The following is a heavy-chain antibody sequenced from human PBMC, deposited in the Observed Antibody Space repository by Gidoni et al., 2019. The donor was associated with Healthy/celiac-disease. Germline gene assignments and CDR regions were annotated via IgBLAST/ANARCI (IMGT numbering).Heavy chain of an antibody. CDR3: ARGQVQWLVGGVYYYGMDV. J-gene: IGHJ6*02. V-gene: IGHV4-34*01. CDR1: GRSFSGTY. D-gene: IGHD6-19*01. Sequence: QVQLQQWGAGLLQPSETLSLTSAVYGRSFSGTYWSWIRQPPGKGREWMGEINHRGSTNYNPSLKSGVTISVDTSKNKFSLKLSAVTAADTAVYYCARGQVQWLVGGVYYYGMDVWGQGTTVTVSS. CDR2: INHRGST.